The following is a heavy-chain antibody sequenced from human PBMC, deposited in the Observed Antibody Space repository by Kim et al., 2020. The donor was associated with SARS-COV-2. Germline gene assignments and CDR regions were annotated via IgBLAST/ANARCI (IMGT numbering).Heavy chain of an antibody. Sequence: GGSLRLSCAASGFTFSSYAMHWVRQAPGKGLEWVAVISYDGSNKYYADSVKGRFTISRDNSKNTLYLQMNSLRAEDTAVYYCARDGSSSSTQKITDYWG. V-gene: IGHV3-30*04. CDR2: ISYDGSNK. CDR1: GFTFSSYA. CDR3: ARDGSSSSTQKITDY. J-gene: IGHJ4*01. D-gene: IGHD6-13*01.